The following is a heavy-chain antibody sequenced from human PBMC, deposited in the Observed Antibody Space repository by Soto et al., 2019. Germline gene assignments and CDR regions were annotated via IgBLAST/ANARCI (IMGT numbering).Heavy chain of an antibody. Sequence: ASVNVSCKASGYTFTSYGISWVRQAPGQGLEWMGWISAYNGNTNYAQKLQGRVTMTTDTSTSTAYMELRSLRSDDTAVYYCARDPSVAGPFDAFDIWGQGTMVTVSS. CDR2: ISAYNGNT. CDR3: ARDPSVAGPFDAFDI. V-gene: IGHV1-18*01. CDR1: GYTFTSYG. D-gene: IGHD6-19*01. J-gene: IGHJ3*02.